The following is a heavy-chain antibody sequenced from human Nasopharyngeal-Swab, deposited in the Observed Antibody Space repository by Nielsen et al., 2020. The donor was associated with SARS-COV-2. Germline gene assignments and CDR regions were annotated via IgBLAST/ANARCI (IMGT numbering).Heavy chain of an antibody. V-gene: IGHV3-30*04. Sequence: GESLKISCAASGFTFSSYAMHWVRQAPGKGLEWVAVISYDGSNKYYADSVKGRFTISRDNSKNTLYLQMNSLRAEDTAVYYCARDPGYGDTNWFDPWGQGTLVTVSS. CDR3: ARDPGYGDTNWFDP. J-gene: IGHJ5*02. CDR1: GFTFSSYA. CDR2: ISYDGSNK. D-gene: IGHD4-17*01.